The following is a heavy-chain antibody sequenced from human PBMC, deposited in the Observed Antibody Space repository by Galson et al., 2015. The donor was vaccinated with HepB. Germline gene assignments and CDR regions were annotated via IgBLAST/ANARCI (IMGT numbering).Heavy chain of an antibody. V-gene: IGHV1-2*06. CDR3: ASARYCSGGRCYYGMDV. D-gene: IGHD2-15*01. CDR1: GYTFTAYY. J-gene: IGHJ6*02. Sequence: SVKVSCKASGYTFTAYYMHWVRQAPGQGLEWMGRINPNSGVTNYAQKFQGRVIMTRDTSISTAYMELRRLRSDDTAVYYCASARYCSGGRCYYGMDVWGQGTTVTVSS. CDR2: INPNSGVT.